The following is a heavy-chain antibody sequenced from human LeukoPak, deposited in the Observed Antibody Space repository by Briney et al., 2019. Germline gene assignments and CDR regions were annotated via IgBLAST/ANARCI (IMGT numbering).Heavy chain of an antibody. CDR3: ARALIHYDLKY. Sequence: ASVKVSCKASGYTFTSYYMHGVRQAPGQGLEWMGIINPSGGSTSYAQKFQGRVTMTRDMSTSTVYMELSSLRPEDTAVYYCARALIHYDLKYWGQGTLVTVSS. D-gene: IGHD3-3*01. CDR2: INPSGGST. CDR1: GYTFTSYY. J-gene: IGHJ4*02. V-gene: IGHV1-46*01.